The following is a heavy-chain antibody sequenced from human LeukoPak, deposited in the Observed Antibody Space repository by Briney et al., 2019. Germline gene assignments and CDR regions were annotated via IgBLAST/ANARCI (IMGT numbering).Heavy chain of an antibody. V-gene: IGHV3-43*01. Sequence: GGSLRLSCAASGFTFDDYTMHWVRQTPGKGLEWVSLISWDGGSTYYADSVKGRFTISRDNSKNSLYLQMSSLRAEDTALYYCTKVGPTRHFDSWGQGTLVTASS. CDR3: TKVGPTRHFDS. CDR2: ISWDGGST. J-gene: IGHJ4*02. CDR1: GFTFDDYT.